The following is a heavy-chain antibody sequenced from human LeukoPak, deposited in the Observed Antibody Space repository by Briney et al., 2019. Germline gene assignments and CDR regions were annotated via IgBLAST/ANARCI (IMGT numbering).Heavy chain of an antibody. Sequence: ASVKVSCKASGYTFTSYYMHWVRQAPGQGLEWMGIINPSGGSTSYAQKFQGRVTMTRDTSTSTVYMELSSLRSEDTAVYYCARGVTTIAQYCSGGSCYNGGSFDYWGQGTLVTVSS. D-gene: IGHD2-15*01. CDR2: INPSGGST. V-gene: IGHV1-46*01. J-gene: IGHJ4*02. CDR3: ARGVTTIAQYCSGGSCYNGGSFDY. CDR1: GYTFTSYY.